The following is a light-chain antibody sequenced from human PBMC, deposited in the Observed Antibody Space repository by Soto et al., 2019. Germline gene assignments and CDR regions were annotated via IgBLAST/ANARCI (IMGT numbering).Light chain of an antibody. CDR2: EGS. CDR1: SSDVGSYNL. CDR3: CSYAGTSSYV. V-gene: IGLV2-23*01. J-gene: IGLJ1*01. Sequence: QSALTQPASVSGSPGQSITISCTGTSSDVGSYNLVSWYQQYPGKAPKLMIYEGSKRPSGVSNRFPGSKSGNTASLTITGLQAEDEADYYCCSYAGTSSYVFGTGTKVTVL.